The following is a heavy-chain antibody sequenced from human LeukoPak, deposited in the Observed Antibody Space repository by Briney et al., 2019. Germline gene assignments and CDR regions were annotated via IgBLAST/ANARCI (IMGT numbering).Heavy chain of an antibody. D-gene: IGHD2-8*01. CDR2: ISISGGST. J-gene: IGHJ5*02. CDR3: ANEIRPNNH. Sequence: GGSLRLSCAASGFTFSSHAMSWVRQAPGKGLEWVSAISISGGSTYYADSVKGRFTISRDNSKNTLYLQMNSLRPEDTAVYYCANEIRPNNHWGQGTLVTVSS. V-gene: IGHV3-23*01. CDR1: GFTFSSHA.